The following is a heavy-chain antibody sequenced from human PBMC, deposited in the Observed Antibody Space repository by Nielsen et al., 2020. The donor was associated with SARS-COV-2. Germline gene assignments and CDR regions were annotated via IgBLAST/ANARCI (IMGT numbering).Heavy chain of an antibody. CDR2: ISSSGSTI. CDR1: GFTSSDYY. V-gene: IGHV3-11*01. J-gene: IGHJ4*02. D-gene: IGHD5-24*01. CDR3: AKDEWMATALDY. Sequence: SLNISCAASGFTSSDYYMSWSRHAPGKGLEWVSYISSSGSTIYYADSVKGRFTISRENAKNSLYLQMNSLRAEDTAVYYCAKDEWMATALDYWGQGTLVTVSA.